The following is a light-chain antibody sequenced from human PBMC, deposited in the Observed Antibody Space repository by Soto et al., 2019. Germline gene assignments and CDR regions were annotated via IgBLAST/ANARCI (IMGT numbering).Light chain of an antibody. CDR1: QTITNY. V-gene: IGKV1-5*03. Sequence: DIQMTQSPSTLSASVGDRVTITCRASQTITNYLTWYQLKPGKAPKVLIYRVSTLEGGVPSRFSGAGSGTEFNLTISSLQPDDFATYDCHQYKSYPGTFGQGTKVEIK. CDR2: RVS. J-gene: IGKJ1*01. CDR3: HQYKSYPGT.